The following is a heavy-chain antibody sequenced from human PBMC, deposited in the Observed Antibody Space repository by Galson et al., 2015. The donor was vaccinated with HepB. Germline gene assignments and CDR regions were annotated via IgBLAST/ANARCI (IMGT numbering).Heavy chain of an antibody. Sequence: SVKVSCKASGYTFTSYGISWVRQAPGQGLEWMGWISAYNGNTNYEQKFQGRVTITADKSTSTAYMELSSLRSEDTAVYYCARGDVDTAMDGYYWGQGTLVTVSS. CDR1: GYTFTSYG. J-gene: IGHJ4*02. CDR2: ISAYNGNT. V-gene: IGHV1-18*01. CDR3: ARGDVDTAMDGYY. D-gene: IGHD5-18*01.